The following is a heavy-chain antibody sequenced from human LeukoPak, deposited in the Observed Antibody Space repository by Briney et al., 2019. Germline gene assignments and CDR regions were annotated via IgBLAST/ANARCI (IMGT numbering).Heavy chain of an antibody. Sequence: PGGSLRLSCAASGFTFSSYSMNWVRQAPGKGLEWVSSISSSSSYIYYADSVKGRFTISRDNAKNSLYLQMNSLRAEDTAVYYCARVGSLGSSTYYGMDVWGQGTTVTVSS. J-gene: IGHJ6*02. CDR1: GFTFSSYS. CDR2: ISSSSSYI. D-gene: IGHD2-2*01. CDR3: ARVGSLGSSTYYGMDV. V-gene: IGHV3-21*01.